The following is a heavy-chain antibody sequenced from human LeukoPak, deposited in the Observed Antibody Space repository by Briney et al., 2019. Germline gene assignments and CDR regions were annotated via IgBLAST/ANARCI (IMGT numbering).Heavy chain of an antibody. D-gene: IGHD1-26*01. J-gene: IGHJ4*02. CDR2: INPSGGST. V-gene: IGHV1-46*01. CDR3: ARGTGATDY. Sequence: ASVKVSCKVSGYTLTELSMHWVRQAPGKGLECMGIINPSGGSTSYAQKFQGRVTMTRDTSTSTVYMELSSLRSEDTAVYYCARGTGATDYWGQGTLVTVSS. CDR1: GYTLTELS.